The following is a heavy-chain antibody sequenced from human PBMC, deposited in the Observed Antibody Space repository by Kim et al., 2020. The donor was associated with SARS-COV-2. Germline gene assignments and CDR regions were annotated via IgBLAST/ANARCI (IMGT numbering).Heavy chain of an antibody. V-gene: IGHV4-59*01. CDR3: ASSIAVAGRFGMDV. Sequence: SETLSLTCTASGGSISSYYWSWIRQPPGKGLEWIAYIYYSGSTNYNPSPKSRLTISVDTSTNQFSLKLSSVTAADTAVYYCASSIAVAGRFGMDVWGEGTTVTVSS. D-gene: IGHD6-19*01. CDR1: GGSISSYY. J-gene: IGHJ6*04. CDR2: IYYSGST.